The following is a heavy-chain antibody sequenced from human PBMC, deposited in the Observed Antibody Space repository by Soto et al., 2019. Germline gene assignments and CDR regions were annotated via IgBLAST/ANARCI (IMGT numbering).Heavy chain of an antibody. D-gene: IGHD3-10*01. CDR2: IYSSGST. Sequence: SETLSLTRPVSGGPVGSYYWTWIRQPPGKGLEWIGYIYSSGSTNYNPSLKSRVTISVDTSKNQFSLKLSSVTAGDTAVYYCARGNYYYGSGSYLEKEMDVWGQGTTVTVS. J-gene: IGHJ6*02. CDR1: GGPVGSYY. V-gene: IGHV4-59*02. CDR3: ARGNYYYGSGSYLEKEMDV.